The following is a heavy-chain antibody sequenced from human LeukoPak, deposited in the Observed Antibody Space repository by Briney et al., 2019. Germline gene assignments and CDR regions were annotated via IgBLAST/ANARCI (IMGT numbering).Heavy chain of an antibody. V-gene: IGHV1-8*03. D-gene: IGHD3-22*01. CDR1: GYTFSNND. J-gene: IGHJ4*02. CDR2: MNPNSGNT. CDR3: ARVELGDRYYYDSSGYYDY. Sequence: ASVKVSCKASGYTFSNNDINWVRQATGQGLEWMGWMNPNSGNTGYAQKFQGRVTITRNSSISTAYMELSSLRSEDTAVYYCARVELGDRYYYDSSGYYDYWGQGTLVTVSS.